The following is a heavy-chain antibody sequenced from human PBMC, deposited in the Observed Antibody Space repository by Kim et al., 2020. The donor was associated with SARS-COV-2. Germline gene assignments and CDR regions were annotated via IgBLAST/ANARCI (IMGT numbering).Heavy chain of an antibody. J-gene: IGHJ4*02. CDR3: ATLNRRIAVAGYFDY. D-gene: IGHD6-19*01. Sequence: SVKGRFNLSRDKSKNTLDLQMTSLRAEDTAVYYCATLNRRIAVAGYFDYWGQGTLVTVSS. V-gene: IGHV3-30*07.